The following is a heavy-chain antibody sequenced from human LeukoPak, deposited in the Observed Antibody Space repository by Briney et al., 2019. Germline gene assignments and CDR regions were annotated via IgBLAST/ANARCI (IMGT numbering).Heavy chain of an antibody. Sequence: GGSLRLSCAASGLTFSRYWLTWVRQAPGKGLEWVANIKEDGSEKYYVESVKGRFTISRDNANNSLYLQMNSLRAEDTAVYYCARDLESVVVPAAIGCFDYWGQGTLVTVSS. CDR1: GLTFSRYW. V-gene: IGHV3-7*03. CDR3: ARDLESVVVPAAIGCFDY. D-gene: IGHD2-2*02. J-gene: IGHJ4*02. CDR2: IKEDGSEK.